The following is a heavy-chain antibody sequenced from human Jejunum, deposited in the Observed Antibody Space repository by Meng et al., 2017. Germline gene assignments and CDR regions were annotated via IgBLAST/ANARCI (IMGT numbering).Heavy chain of an antibody. CDR2: IKQDGSGL. V-gene: IGHV3-7*01. D-gene: IGHD2-2*01. Sequence: GGSLRLSCAASGFIFSNHWMSWVRQAPGKGLEWVANIKQDGSGLSYVDSVKGRFTVSRDNAKNSLYLQMNSLRAEDTAIYFCARWDLSTNWHFDCWGQGTLVTVSS. CDR1: GFIFSNHW. J-gene: IGHJ4*02. CDR3: ARWDLSTNWHFDC.